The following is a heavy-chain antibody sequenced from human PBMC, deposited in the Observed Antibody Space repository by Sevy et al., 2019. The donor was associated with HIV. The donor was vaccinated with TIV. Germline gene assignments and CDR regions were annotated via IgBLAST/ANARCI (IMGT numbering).Heavy chain of an antibody. Sequence: SETLSLTCSVSGGSIRTQYWSWIRQPAGKGLEWIGRIYSSGSTKYNPSLKGRINMSVDISRNQVSLNVISVTAADTAVYYCARDTLNCWSGNLVNQLFDYWGRGSLVTVSS. CDR1: GGSIRTQY. V-gene: IGHV4-4*07. CDR3: ARDTLNCWSGNLVNQLFDY. D-gene: IGHD3-3*01. CDR2: IYSSGST. J-gene: IGHJ4*02.